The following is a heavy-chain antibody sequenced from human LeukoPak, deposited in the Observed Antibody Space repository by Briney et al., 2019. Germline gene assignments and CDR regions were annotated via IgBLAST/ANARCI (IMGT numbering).Heavy chain of an antibody. J-gene: IGHJ4*02. V-gene: IGHV4-61*02. D-gene: IGHD2-2*01. CDR2: IYNRGGT. CDR3: ARNAPEGLDY. Sequence: SQTLSLTRTVSGGSISSGTNYWTWIRQPAGRGLEWIGRIYNRGGTDYNPSLKSRITISLDTSKNQFSLKLNSMTAADTAVYYCARNAPEGLDYWGQGTLVTVSS. CDR1: GGSISSGTNY.